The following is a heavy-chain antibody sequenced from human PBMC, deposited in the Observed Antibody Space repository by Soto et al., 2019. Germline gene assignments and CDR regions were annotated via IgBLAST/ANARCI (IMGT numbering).Heavy chain of an antibody. CDR3: ARDPPSCDGGNSGGAFDI. CDR2: IIPIFGTA. J-gene: IGHJ3*02. Sequence: SVKVSCKASGGTFSSYAISWVRQAPGQGLEWMGGIIPIFGTANYAQKFQGRVTITADESTSTAYMELSSLRSEDAAVYYCARDPPSCDGGNSGGAFDICRQRKRVPVS. D-gene: IGHD2-21*02. CDR1: GGTFSSYA. V-gene: IGHV1-69*13.